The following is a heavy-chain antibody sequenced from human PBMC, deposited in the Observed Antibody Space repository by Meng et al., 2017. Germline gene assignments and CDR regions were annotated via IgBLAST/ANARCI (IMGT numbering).Heavy chain of an antibody. CDR1: GGTFSSYA. D-gene: IGHD6-13*01. V-gene: IGHV1-69*05. Sequence: SVKVSCKASGGTFSSYAISWVRQAPGQGLEWMGGIIPIFGTAHYAQKFQGRVTITTDESTSTAYMELSSLRSEDTAVYYCARDTLLMGYSSSGGAAFDIWGQGTMVTVSS. CDR3: ARDTLLMGYSSSGGAAFDI. J-gene: IGHJ3*02. CDR2: IIPIFGTA.